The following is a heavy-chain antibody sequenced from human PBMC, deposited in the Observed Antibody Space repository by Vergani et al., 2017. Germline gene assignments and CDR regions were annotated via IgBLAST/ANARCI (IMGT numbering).Heavy chain of an antibody. J-gene: IGHJ4*02. CDR1: GFTLSNYD. CDR2: IQFDESNQ. V-gene: IGHV3-30*02. D-gene: IGHD3-16*01. Sequence: QVQLVESGGGVVQRGGSLRLSCATSGFTLSNYDMQWIRQGPGKGLEFVAFIQFDESNQYYAYSVKARFTLSRDFSKNTLYLQMNSLRTDDTATYYCSKHFRGWGIDYWGQGTQVIVSS. CDR3: SKHFRGWGIDY.